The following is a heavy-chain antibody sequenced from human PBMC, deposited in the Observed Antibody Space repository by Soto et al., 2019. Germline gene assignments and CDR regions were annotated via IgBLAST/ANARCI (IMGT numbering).Heavy chain of an antibody. D-gene: IGHD6-13*01. CDR2: IIPIFGTA. CDR1: GGTFSSYA. Sequence: QVQLVQSGAEVKKPGSSVKVSCKASGGTFSSYAISSVRQAPGQGLDWMGGIIPIFGTANYAQKFQGRVTITADESTSTAYMERSSLRSEDTAVYYCARDSPGSSWPPNGMDVWGQGTTVTVSS. V-gene: IGHV1-69*01. CDR3: ARDSPGSSWPPNGMDV. J-gene: IGHJ6*02.